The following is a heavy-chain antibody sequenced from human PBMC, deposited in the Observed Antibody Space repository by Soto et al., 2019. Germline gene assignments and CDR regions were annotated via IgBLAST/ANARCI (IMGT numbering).Heavy chain of an antibody. CDR3: AGDASVTSFGEYWVFDL. D-gene: IGHD3-10*01. V-gene: IGHV3-23*01. Sequence: EVQLLESGGGLAQPGGSLRLSCAASGFTFTNHGMTWVRQAPGKRLEWVSSVSADGYTTYYADSVRGRLTISRDNSGDTVYVRMNNLRAEDTALCYCAGDASVTSFGEYWVFDLWGRGTQVTVSS. CDR1: GFTFTNHG. CDR2: VSADGYTT. J-gene: IGHJ2*01.